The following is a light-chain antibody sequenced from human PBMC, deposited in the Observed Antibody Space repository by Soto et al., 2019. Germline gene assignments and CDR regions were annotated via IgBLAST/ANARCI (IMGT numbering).Light chain of an antibody. CDR2: GAS. V-gene: IGKV3-20*01. Sequence: EIVLTQSPGTLSLSPGERVTLSCRASQRVTGSSLAWYQHKPGQAPRLLIYGASSRATGIPDRFSGSGSGTDFTLTVSRPEPEDFAVYYCQQYGDSPRTFGQGTKVEIK. CDR3: QQYGDSPRT. J-gene: IGKJ1*01. CDR1: QRVTGSS.